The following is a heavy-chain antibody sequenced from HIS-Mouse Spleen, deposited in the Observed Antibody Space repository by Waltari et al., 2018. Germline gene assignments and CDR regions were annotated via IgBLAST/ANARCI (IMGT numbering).Heavy chain of an antibody. D-gene: IGHD5-18*01. CDR2: IYYSGST. CDR1: GGSISSSSYY. V-gene: IGHV4-39*07. CDR3: AREMVDTARGLGY. J-gene: IGHJ4*02. Sequence: QLQLQESGPGLAKPSETLSLTCTVSGGSISSSSYYWGWIRQPPGKGLEWIGSIYYSGSTYYNPSLKSRVTISVDTSKNQFSLKLSSVTAADTAVYYCAREMVDTARGLGYWGQGTLVTVSS.